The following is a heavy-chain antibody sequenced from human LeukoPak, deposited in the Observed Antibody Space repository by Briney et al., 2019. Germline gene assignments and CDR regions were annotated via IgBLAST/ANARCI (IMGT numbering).Heavy chain of an antibody. CDR1: GFTFSSYA. Sequence: PGGSLRLSCAASGFTFSSYAMSWVRQAPGKGLEWVSAISGSGGSTYYADSVKGRFTISRDNSKNTLYLQMNSLRAEDTAVYYCAREYCSSTSCQRPYYYYYYMDVWGKGTTVTVSS. CDR2: ISGSGGST. CDR3: AREYCSSTSCQRPYYYYYYMDV. J-gene: IGHJ6*03. V-gene: IGHV3-23*01. D-gene: IGHD2-2*01.